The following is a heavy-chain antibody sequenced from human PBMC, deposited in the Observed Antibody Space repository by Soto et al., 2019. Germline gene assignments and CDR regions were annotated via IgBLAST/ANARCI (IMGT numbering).Heavy chain of an antibody. Sequence: SVKVSCKASGGTFSSYAISWVRPAPAQGLEWMGGIIPIFGTANYAQKFQGRDMITADESTSTAYMELSSLISEDTAVHYCARGPGIAIRKNLDYWGQGTLVTVSS. V-gene: IGHV1-69*13. CDR2: IIPIFGTA. D-gene: IGHD6-13*01. J-gene: IGHJ4*02. CDR3: ARGPGIAIRKNLDY. CDR1: GGTFSSYA.